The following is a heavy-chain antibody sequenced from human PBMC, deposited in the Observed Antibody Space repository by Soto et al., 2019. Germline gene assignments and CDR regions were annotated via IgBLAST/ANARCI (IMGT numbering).Heavy chain of an antibody. D-gene: IGHD6-13*01. Sequence: GGSLRLSCAASGFTFSGYWMHWVRQVPGKGPVWVSRINSDGSSTSYADSVKGRFTISRDNAKNTLYLQMNSLRAEDTAVYYCARGYSSSWPNGLEIWGQGTMVTDSS. V-gene: IGHV3-74*01. CDR3: ARGYSSSWPNGLEI. J-gene: IGHJ3*02. CDR2: INSDGSST. CDR1: GFTFSGYW.